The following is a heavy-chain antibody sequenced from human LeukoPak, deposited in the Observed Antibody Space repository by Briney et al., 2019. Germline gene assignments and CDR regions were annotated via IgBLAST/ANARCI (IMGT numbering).Heavy chain of an antibody. V-gene: IGHV4-4*07. Sequence: SETLSLTCTVSGGSISSYYWSWIRQPAGKGLEWIGRIYTSGSTNYNPSLKSRVTISADTSKNQFSLKLSSVTAADTAVYYCGRHSYRGWLQFFDYWGQGTRVTVSS. CDR3: GRHSYRGWLQFFDY. J-gene: IGHJ4*02. D-gene: IGHD5-24*01. CDR1: GGSISSYY. CDR2: IYTSGST.